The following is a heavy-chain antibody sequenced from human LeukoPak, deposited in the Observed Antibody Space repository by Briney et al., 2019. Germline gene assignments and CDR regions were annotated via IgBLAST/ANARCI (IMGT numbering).Heavy chain of an antibody. V-gene: IGHV3-74*01. CDR1: GFTFSENW. CDR3: AREEHRLAEAGTSAFDL. D-gene: IGHD6-13*01. Sequence: GGSLRLSCVASGFTFSENWMHWVRQAPGKGLAWVSHINRDGGLTNYADSVKGRFTISRDNARNTVYLQMSSLRVEDTAIYFCAREEHRLAEAGTSAFDLGGQGTLVTVSS. CDR2: INRDGGLT. J-gene: IGHJ3*01.